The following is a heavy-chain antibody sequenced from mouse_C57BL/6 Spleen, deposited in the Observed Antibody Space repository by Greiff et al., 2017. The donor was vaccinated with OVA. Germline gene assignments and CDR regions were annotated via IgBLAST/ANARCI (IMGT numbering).Heavy chain of an antibody. V-gene: IGHV5-17*01. Sequence: EVKLVESGGGLVKPGGSLKLSCAASGFTFSDYGMHWVRQAPEKGLEWVAYISSGSSTIYYADTVTGRFTISRDNAKNTLFLQMTSLRSEDTAMYYCSIITTDYYAMDYWGQGTSVTVSA. J-gene: IGHJ4*01. CDR1: GFTFSDYG. CDR2: ISSGSSTI. CDR3: SIITTDYYAMDY. D-gene: IGHD1-1*01.